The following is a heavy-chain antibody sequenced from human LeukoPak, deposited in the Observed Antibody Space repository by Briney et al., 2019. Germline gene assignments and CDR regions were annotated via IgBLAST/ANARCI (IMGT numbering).Heavy chain of an antibody. CDR1: GYSSTSYW. J-gene: IGHJ4*02. CDR2: IYPGDSDT. V-gene: IGHV5-51*01. CDR3: ARHVEDYGSGSYYSDY. Sequence: GESLKISCKGSGYSSTSYWIGWVRQMPGKGLEWMGIIYPGDSDTRYSPSFQGQVTISADKSISTAYLQWSSLKASDTAMYYCARHVEDYGSGSYYSDYWGQGTLVTVSS. D-gene: IGHD3-10*01.